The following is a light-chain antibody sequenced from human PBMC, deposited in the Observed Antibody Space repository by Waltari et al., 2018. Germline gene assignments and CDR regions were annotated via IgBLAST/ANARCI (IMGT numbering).Light chain of an antibody. CDR1: QSIMTN. CDR3: HQGDSFHPIT. V-gene: IGKV3-15*01. Sequence: EIVMTQSPATLPVSPGERGTLSCWASQSIMTNVAWYQQKPGQAPTPLIYDASTRATDTPARFSGSGSGTDFTLTITSLQPEDFAAYYCHQGDSFHPITFGQGTRLEV. CDR2: DAS. J-gene: IGKJ5*01.